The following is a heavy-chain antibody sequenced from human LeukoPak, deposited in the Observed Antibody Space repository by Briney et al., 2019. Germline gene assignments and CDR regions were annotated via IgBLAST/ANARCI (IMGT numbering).Heavy chain of an antibody. CDR1: GGTFSSYA. V-gene: IGHV1-69*13. Sequence: GASVKVSCKASGGTFSSYAISWVRQAPGQGLEWMGGIIPIFGSANYAQKFQGRVTITADESTSTAYMELSSLRSEDTAVYYCARDDYMIVDYWGQGTLVTVSS. D-gene: IGHD4-11*01. CDR3: ARDDYMIVDY. J-gene: IGHJ4*02. CDR2: IIPIFGSA.